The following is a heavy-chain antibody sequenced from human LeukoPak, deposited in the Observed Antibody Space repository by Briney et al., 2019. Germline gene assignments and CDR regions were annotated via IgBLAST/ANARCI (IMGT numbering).Heavy chain of an antibody. CDR2: IYTSGST. Sequence: SETLSLTCTVSGGSISSYYWSWIRQPAGKGLEWIGRIYTSGSTNYNPSLKSRVTMSVDTSKNQFSLKLSSVTAADTAVYYCARVKWLSSSFDAFDIWGQGTMVTVSS. CDR3: ARVKWLSSSFDAFDI. CDR1: GGSISSYY. V-gene: IGHV4-4*07. J-gene: IGHJ3*02. D-gene: IGHD2-2*01.